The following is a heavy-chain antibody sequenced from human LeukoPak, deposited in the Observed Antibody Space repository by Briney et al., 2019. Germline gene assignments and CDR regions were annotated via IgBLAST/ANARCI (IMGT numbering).Heavy chain of an antibody. CDR1: GYSFTSYW. V-gene: IGHV5-51*01. Sequence: GESLKISCKGSGYSFTSYWIGWVRQMPGKGLEWMGIIYPGDSDTRYSPSFQGQVTISADKSISTAYPQWSSLKASDTAMYYCARLRPTPSIAAAGTRPYYFDYWGQGTLVTVSS. CDR2: IYPGDSDT. J-gene: IGHJ4*02. CDR3: ARLRPTPSIAAAGTRPYYFDY. D-gene: IGHD6-13*01.